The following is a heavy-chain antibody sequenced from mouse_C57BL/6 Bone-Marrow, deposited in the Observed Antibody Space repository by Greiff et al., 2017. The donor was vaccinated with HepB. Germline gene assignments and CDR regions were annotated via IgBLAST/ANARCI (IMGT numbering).Heavy chain of an antibody. J-gene: IGHJ3*01. D-gene: IGHD2-4*01. CDR2: ISSGGSYT. CDR3: ASPYDYDGAWFAY. V-gene: IGHV5-6*01. CDR1: GFTFSSYG. Sequence: EVKLVESGGDLVKPGGSLKLSCAASGFTFSSYGMSWVRQTPDKRLEWVATISSGGSYTYYPDSVKGRFTISRDNAKNTLYLQMSSLKSEDTATYYCASPYDYDGAWFAYWGQGTRVTVSA.